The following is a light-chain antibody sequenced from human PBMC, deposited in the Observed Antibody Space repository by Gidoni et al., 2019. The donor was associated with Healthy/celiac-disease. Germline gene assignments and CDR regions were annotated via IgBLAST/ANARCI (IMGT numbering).Light chain of an antibody. Sequence: EIVMTQPLATLSVSPGERATLSCRASQSVSSNLAWYQQKPGQAPRLLIYGASTRATGIPARFSGSGSGTEFTLTISSLQSEDFAVYYCQQYNNWPSGITFGQGTRLEIK. CDR3: QQYNNWPSGIT. CDR2: GAS. V-gene: IGKV3-15*01. CDR1: QSVSSN. J-gene: IGKJ5*01.